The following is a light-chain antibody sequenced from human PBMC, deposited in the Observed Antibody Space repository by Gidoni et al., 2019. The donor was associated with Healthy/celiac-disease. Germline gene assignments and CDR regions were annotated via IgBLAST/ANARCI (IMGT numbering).Light chain of an antibody. CDR3: QQRSNWAPLT. CDR2: DAA. CDR1: KSVSSY. J-gene: IGKJ5*01. V-gene: IGKV3-11*01. Sequence: EIVSTQSTATLSLSPGGRATLSSRASKSVSSYLTWYHQKPAQAPRLLIYDAANRATAIPARFSGSGSGTEVTLTISSREPEDVAVYYCQQRSNWAPLTFGQGTRLEIK.